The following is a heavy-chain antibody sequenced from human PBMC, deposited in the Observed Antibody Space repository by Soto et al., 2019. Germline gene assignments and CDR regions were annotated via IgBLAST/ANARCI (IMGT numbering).Heavy chain of an antibody. V-gene: IGHV1-69*13. D-gene: IGHD5-18*01. CDR3: ARDVDSAMANGY. CDR2: IIPIFGTA. CDR1: GGTFSSYA. J-gene: IGHJ4*01. Sequence: SLKVSCNASGGTFSSYAISWVRQAPGQGLEWMGGIIPIFGTANYAQKFQGRVTITADESTSTAYMELSSLRSEDTAVYYCARDVDSAMANGYWGHVTLVTVSS.